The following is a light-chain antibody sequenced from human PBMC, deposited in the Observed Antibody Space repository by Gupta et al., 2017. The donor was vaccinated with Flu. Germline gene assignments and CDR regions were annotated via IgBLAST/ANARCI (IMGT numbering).Light chain of an antibody. CDR1: SSDVGGYNY. V-gene: IGLV2-14*01. J-gene: IGLJ3*02. CDR3: SSYTSSSTRV. Sequence: QSALTQPASVSGSPGQSLTISCTGTSSDVGGYNYVFWYQQHPGKSPKLMIYEVRNRPSGVSNRFSGSKSGNTASLTISGLQAEDEAYYYCSSYTSSSTRVFGGGTKLTVL. CDR2: EVR.